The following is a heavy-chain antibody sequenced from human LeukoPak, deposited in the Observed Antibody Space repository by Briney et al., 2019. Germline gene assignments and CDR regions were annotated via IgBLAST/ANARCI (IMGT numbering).Heavy chain of an antibody. CDR3: ARSTTFNYFDS. J-gene: IGHJ4*02. D-gene: IGHD2/OR15-2a*01. Sequence: GGSLRLSCAASGFSFSSYSLTWVRQTPEKGLEWVSSVSSSNSYIYYADSLKGRFAISRDNAKNSLYLQLNGLRAEDTAVYNCARSTTFNYFDSWGLGILVTVSS. CDR2: VSSSNSYI. CDR1: GFSFSSYS. V-gene: IGHV3-21*01.